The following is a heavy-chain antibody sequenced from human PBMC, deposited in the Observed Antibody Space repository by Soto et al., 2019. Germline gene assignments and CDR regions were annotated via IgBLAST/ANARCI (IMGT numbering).Heavy chain of an antibody. V-gene: IGHV1-69*13. J-gene: IGHJ3*02. Sequence: SVKVSCKASGGTFSSYAISWVRQAPGQGLEWMGGIIPIFGTANYAQKFQGRVTITANESTSTAYMELSSLRSEDTAVYYCARGVQLVPDAFDIWGQGTMVTVSS. D-gene: IGHD1-1*01. CDR1: GGTFSSYA. CDR3: ARGVQLVPDAFDI. CDR2: IIPIFGTA.